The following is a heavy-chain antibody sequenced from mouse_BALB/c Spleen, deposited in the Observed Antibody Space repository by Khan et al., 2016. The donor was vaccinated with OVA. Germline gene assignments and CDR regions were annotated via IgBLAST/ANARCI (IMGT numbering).Heavy chain of an antibody. CDR3: ARGYEFFPY. D-gene: IGHD2-12*01. Sequence: VQLKESGPDLVKPGASVKISCKASGYSFTVYYMTWVKQSHGKSPEWIGRVNPNNGDTNYNQNFKGKAILTVDKSSNTAYMELRSLTSEDSAFFYCARGYEFFPYWGQGTLVTVSA. V-gene: IGHV1-26*01. CDR2: VNPNNGDT. CDR1: GYSFTVYY. J-gene: IGHJ3*01.